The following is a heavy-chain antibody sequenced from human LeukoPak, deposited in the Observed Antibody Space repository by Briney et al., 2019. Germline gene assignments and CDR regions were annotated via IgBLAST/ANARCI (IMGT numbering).Heavy chain of an antibody. CDR2: INWSGDNT. J-gene: IGHJ4*02. CDR3: ARDLSSNWNNLAY. D-gene: IGHD1/OR15-1a*01. CDR1: GFTFADYG. Sequence: GGSLRLSCEDSGFTFADYGLSWVRQAPRKGLEWVAGINWSGDNTFYADSVKGRFTISRDNTKKTLYLKMNNLRGEDTATDYCARDLSSNWNNLAYWGQGTLVTVSS. V-gene: IGHV3-20*04.